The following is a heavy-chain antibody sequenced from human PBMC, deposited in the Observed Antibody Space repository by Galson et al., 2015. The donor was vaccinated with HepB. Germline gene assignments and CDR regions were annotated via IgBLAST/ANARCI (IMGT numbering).Heavy chain of an antibody. CDR3: ARDAPSSWYYFDY. J-gene: IGHJ4*02. D-gene: IGHD6-13*01. CDR1: GYTFTSYA. CDR2: INAGNGNT. Sequence: SVKVSCKASGYTFTSYAMHWVRQAPGQRLEWMGWINAGNGNTKYSQKFQGRVTITRDTSASTAYMELSSLRSEDTAVYYCARDAPSSWYYFDYWGQGTLVTVSS. V-gene: IGHV1-3*01.